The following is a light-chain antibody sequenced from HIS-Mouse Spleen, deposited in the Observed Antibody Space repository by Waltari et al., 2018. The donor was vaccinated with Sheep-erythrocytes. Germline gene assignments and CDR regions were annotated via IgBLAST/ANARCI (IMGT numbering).Light chain of an antibody. CDR3: SSYAGSNNWV. CDR1: SSDVGGYNY. V-gene: IGLV2-8*01. CDR2: EVS. J-gene: IGLJ3*02. Sequence: QSALTQPPSASGSPGQSVTISCTGTSSDVGGYNYVSWYQQHPGKAPKLMIYEVSKRPSGVTDRCSGSKSGNTASLTVSGLQAEDEADYYCSSYAGSNNWVFGGGTKLTVL.